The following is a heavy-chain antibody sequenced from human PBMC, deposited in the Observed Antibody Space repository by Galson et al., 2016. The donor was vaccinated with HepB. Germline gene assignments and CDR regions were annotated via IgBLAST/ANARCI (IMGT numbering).Heavy chain of an antibody. CDR3: AREGSDYDFWGGYYRRGNGLYYYGMEV. V-gene: IGHV3-11*01. CDR2: ISSSGTNR. D-gene: IGHD3-3*01. J-gene: IGHJ6*02. Sequence: SLRLSCAASEFTFSDCYMTWIRQAPGKGLEWISYISSSGTNRYYADSVKGRFTISRDNAKNSLYLEMKSLRAEDTAVYYCAREGSDYDFWGGYYRRGNGLYYYGMEVWGQGTTVIVSS. CDR1: EFTFSDCY.